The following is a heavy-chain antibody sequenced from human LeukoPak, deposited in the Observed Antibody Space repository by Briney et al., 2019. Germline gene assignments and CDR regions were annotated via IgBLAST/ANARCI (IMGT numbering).Heavy chain of an antibody. D-gene: IGHD2-15*01. CDR3: ARGVVAAKSIYYYYGMDV. J-gene: IGHJ6*04. CDR2: IIPIFSTA. V-gene: IGHV1-69*06. CDR1: GGTFSSYA. Sequence: SVKVSCKASGGTFSSYAISWVRQAPGQGLEWMGGIIPIFSTANYAQKFQGRVTITADKSTSTAYMELSSLRSEDTAVYYCARGVVAAKSIYYYYGMDVWGKGTTVTVSS.